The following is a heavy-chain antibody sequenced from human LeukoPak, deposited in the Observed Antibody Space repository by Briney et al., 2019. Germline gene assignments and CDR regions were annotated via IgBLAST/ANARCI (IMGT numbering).Heavy chain of an antibody. CDR2: INHSGST. CDR3: ARRWWYQPNDY. D-gene: IGHD2-15*01. J-gene: IGHJ4*02. V-gene: IGHV4-34*01. Sequence: SETPSLTCAVYGGSFSGYYWSWIRQPPGKGLEWIGEINHSGSTNYNPSLKSRVTISVDTSKNQFSLKLSSVTAADTAVYYCARRWWYQPNDYWGQGTLVTVSS. CDR1: GGSFSGYY.